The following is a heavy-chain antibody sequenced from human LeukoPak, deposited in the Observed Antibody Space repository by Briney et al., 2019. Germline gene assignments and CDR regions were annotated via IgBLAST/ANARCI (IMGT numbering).Heavy chain of an antibody. CDR3: ARASITAPGMTGRY. D-gene: IGHD6-13*01. CDR2: INTDGSST. J-gene: IGHJ4*02. Sequence: PGGSLRLSCAASGFTFNSYWMHWVRQAPGKGLVWVSRINTDGSSTSYADSVKGRFTISRDNAKNTLYLQMNSLRAEDTAVYYCARASITAPGMTGRYWGQGALVTVSS. CDR1: GFTFNSYW. V-gene: IGHV3-74*01.